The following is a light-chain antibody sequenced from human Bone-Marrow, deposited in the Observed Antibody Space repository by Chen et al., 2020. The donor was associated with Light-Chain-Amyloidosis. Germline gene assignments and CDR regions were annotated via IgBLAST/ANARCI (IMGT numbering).Light chain of an antibody. CDR2: EDD. J-gene: IGLJ3*02. CDR3: QSYQGSSQGV. Sequence: NFMLTQPHSVSESPGKTVIISCTRSSGSNATNYGQWYQPRPGSVPTTVIYEDDQRPSGVPDRCSGTIDMSANAASLTISGLKTEDEADYYCQSYQGSSQGVFGGETKLTVL. CDR1: SGSNATNY. V-gene: IGLV6-57*03.